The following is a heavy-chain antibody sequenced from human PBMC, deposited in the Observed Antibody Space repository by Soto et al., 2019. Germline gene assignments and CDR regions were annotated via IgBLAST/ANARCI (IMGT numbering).Heavy chain of an antibody. Sequence: PXESLKISLQCSEYRFTSFWCGLMLQRPGKGLEWMGIIYPGDSDTRYSPSFQGQVTISADKSISTAYLQWSSLKASDTAMYYCARSSSSSWTYGMDVWGQATTVTVSS. V-gene: IGHV5-51*01. CDR3: ARSSSSSWTYGMDV. J-gene: IGHJ6*02. D-gene: IGHD6-13*01. CDR1: EYRFTSFW. CDR2: IYPGDSDT.